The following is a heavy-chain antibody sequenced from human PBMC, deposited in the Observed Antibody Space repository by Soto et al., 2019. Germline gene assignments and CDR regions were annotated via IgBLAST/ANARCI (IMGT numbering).Heavy chain of an antibody. Sequence: QVQLVQSGAEVKKPGASVKVSCKASGYTFTSYGISWVRQAPGQGLEWMGWMSAYNDNTNYAQKVQGRVTMTTDTSTSTAYMELRSLRSDDTAVYFCARAAYSFGGGGHSGCIDYGGQGTLVTVSS. CDR1: GYTFTSYG. V-gene: IGHV1-18*01. J-gene: IGHJ4*02. CDR3: ARAAYSFGGGGHSGCIDY. CDR2: MSAYNDNT. D-gene: IGHD2-21*01.